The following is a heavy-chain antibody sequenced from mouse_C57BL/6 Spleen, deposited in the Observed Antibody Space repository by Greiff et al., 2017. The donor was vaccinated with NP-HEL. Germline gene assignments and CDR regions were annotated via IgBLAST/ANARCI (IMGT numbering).Heavy chain of an antibody. D-gene: IGHD2-5*01. CDR1: GFSLTSYG. Sequence: QVQLQQSGPGLVQPSQSLSITCTVSGFSLTSYGVHWVRQSPGKGLEWLGVIWSGGSTDYNADFISRLSISKDNSKSQVFFKMNSLQADDTAIYYCATYSNYSGFACWGQGTLVTVSA. CDR2: IWSGGST. J-gene: IGHJ3*01. CDR3: ATYSNYSGFAC. V-gene: IGHV2-2*01.